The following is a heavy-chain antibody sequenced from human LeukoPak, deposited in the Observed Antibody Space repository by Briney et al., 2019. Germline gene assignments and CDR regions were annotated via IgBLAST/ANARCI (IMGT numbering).Heavy chain of an antibody. D-gene: IGHD4-17*01. V-gene: IGHV3-11*06. Sequence: GGSLRLSCAASGFTFSDYYMSWIRQAPGKGLEWVSYISSSSSYIYYADSVKGRFTISRDNAKNSLYLQMNSLRAEDTAVYYCARLYGDYHFDYWGQGTLVTVSS. CDR2: ISSSSSYI. CDR1: GFTFSDYY. J-gene: IGHJ4*02. CDR3: ARLYGDYHFDY.